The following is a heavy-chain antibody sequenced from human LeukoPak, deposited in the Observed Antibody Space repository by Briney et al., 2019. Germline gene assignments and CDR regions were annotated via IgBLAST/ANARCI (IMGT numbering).Heavy chain of an antibody. CDR1: GYTFTGYF. Sequence: ASVKVSCKASGYTFTGYFMHWVRQAPGQGLEWMGWINPNSGAPNYAQQFQGRVTMTRDTSISTAYMELRRLTSDDTAVYYCARVAYDSSGYYLYNLFDYWGQGSLVTVSS. CDR2: INPNSGAP. CDR3: ARVAYDSSGYYLYNLFDY. V-gene: IGHV1-2*02. D-gene: IGHD3-22*01. J-gene: IGHJ4*02.